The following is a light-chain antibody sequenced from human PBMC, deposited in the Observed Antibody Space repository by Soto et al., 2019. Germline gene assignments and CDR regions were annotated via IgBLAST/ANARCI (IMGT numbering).Light chain of an antibody. Sequence: DIQMTQSPSSLSASVGDRVTLTCRASQDISTYLAWYQQKPGRAPKLLIYAASNLQSGVPSRFTGGGSGTDFTLTIHSLQPEDFASYYCQQTYTMPRAFGPGTKVEVK. J-gene: IGKJ1*01. CDR1: QDISTY. V-gene: IGKV1-39*01. CDR3: QQTYTMPRA. CDR2: AAS.